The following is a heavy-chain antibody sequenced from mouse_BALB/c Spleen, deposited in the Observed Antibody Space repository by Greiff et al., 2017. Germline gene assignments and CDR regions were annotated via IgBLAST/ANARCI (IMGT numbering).Heavy chain of an antibody. CDR1: GYTFTDYV. CDR3: ARRDSPYYYGGSYYAMDY. Sequence: VQLQQSGPELVKPGASVKMSCKASGYTFTDYVISWVKQRTGQGLEWIGEIYPGSGSTYYNEKFKGKATLTADKSSNTAYMKLSSLTSEDSAVYFCARRDSPYYYGGSYYAMDYWGQGTSVTVSS. D-gene: IGHD1-1*01. CDR2: IYPGSGST. V-gene: IGHV1-81*01. J-gene: IGHJ4*01.